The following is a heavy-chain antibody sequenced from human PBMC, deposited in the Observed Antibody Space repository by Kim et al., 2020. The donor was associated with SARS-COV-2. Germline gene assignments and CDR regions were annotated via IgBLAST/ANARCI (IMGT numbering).Heavy chain of an antibody. D-gene: IGHD2-21*01. CDR1: GFTFDTYA. V-gene: IGHV3-23*01. CDR3: AKMVIMDGYNYFYYYAMDV. J-gene: IGHJ6*02. CDR2: ISGGAVNK. Sequence: GGSLRPSCVASGFTFDTYAMSWVRQAPGKGLEWVSVISGGAVNKFYADSVRGRFTISRDNSNNMLYLQMNSLRDEDTALYYCAKMVIMDGYNYFYYYAMDVWGQGTTVTVSS.